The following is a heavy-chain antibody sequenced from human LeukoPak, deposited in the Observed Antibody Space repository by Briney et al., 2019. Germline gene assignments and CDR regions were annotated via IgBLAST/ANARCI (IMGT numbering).Heavy chain of an antibody. CDR3: ARDPPDYYGMDV. V-gene: IGHV3-53*05. CDR1: GFTVDTNY. J-gene: IGHJ6*02. CDR2: LYTAGTT. Sequence: GGSLRLSCAASGFTVDTNYMSWVRQAPGKGLEWVSVLYTAGTTYYADSVKGRFTISRDNSKNTLYLQMNSLRAEDTAVYYCARDPPDYYGMDVWGQGTTVTVSS.